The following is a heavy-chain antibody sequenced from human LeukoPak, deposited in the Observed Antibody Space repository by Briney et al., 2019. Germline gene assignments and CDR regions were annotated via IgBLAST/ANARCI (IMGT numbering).Heavy chain of an antibody. V-gene: IGHV3-7*03. CDR2: IKQDGSET. CDR1: GFTFSGHA. CDR3: ARDKGDYDTSGSLFVF. D-gene: IGHD3-22*01. J-gene: IGHJ4*02. Sequence: QSGGSLRLSCAASGFTFSGHAIHWVRQAPRKGLEWVANIKQDGSETYYVDSVKGRFTIFRDNAKNSLYLQMNSLRAEDTAVYYCARDKGDYDTSGSLFVFGGQGTLVTVSS.